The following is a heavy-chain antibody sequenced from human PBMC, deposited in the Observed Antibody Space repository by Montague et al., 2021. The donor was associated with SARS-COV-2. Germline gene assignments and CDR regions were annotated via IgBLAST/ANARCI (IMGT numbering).Heavy chain of an antibody. CDR2: IYTSGST. D-gene: IGHD3-22*01. V-gene: IGHV4-61*02. J-gene: IGHJ3*02. CDR1: GGSISSGSYY. Sequence: TLSLTCTVSGGSISSGSYYWSWIRQPAGKGLEWIGRIYTSGSTNYNPSLKSRVTMSVDTSKNQFSLKLSSVTAADTAVYYCARVPPYYYDSSGYYSGAFDIWGQGTMVTVSS. CDR3: ARVPPYYYDSSGYYSGAFDI.